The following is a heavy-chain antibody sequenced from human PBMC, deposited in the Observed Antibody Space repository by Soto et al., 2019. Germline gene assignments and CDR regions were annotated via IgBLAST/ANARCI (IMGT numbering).Heavy chain of an antibody. CDR1: GFTFSSYA. J-gene: IGHJ4*02. CDR2: ISGSGGSR. Sequence: GGSLRLSCAASGFTFSSYAMSWVRQAPGKGLEWVSAISGSGGSRYYADSVKGRFTISRDNSKNTLYLQMNSLRAEDTAVYYCAKGPNSGSYQYNDYWGQGTLVTVSS. CDR3: AKGPNSGSYQYNDY. D-gene: IGHD1-26*01. V-gene: IGHV3-23*01.